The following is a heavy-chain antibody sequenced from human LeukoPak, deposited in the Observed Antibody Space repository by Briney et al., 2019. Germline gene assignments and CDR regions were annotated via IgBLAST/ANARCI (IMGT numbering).Heavy chain of an antibody. CDR1: GFTFSSYG. V-gene: IGHV3-30*02. J-gene: IGHJ4*02. Sequence: GGSLRLSCAASGFTFSSYGMHWVRQAPGKGLEWVAFIRYDGSNKYFTDSVKGRFTISRDNSKNALYLQMNSLRAEDTAVYYCAKDDLYYWGQGTLVTVSS. CDR2: IRYDGSNK. D-gene: IGHD2-8*01. CDR3: AKDDLYY.